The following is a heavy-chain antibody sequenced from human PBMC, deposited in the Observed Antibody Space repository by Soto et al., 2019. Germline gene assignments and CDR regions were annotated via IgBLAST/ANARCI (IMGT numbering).Heavy chain of an antibody. D-gene: IGHD6-25*01. CDR2: IYHTGSS. Sequence: QGQLQESGPGLVKPSGTLSLTCAVSSGSVRDTNWWSWVRQTPGKGLEWIGEIYHTGSSNYNPSLKSRVTMSVDNSKNEVSLRLNSVTAAYTAVYYCAGGARLRPFDYWGQGSLVTVSS. CDR1: SGSVRDTNW. J-gene: IGHJ4*02. CDR3: AGGARLRPFDY. V-gene: IGHV4-4*02.